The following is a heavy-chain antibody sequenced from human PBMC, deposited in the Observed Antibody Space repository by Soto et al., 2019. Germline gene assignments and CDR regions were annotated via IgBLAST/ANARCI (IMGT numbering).Heavy chain of an antibody. D-gene: IGHD4-4*01. CDR3: ARRDHSNSRGWFDP. J-gene: IGHJ5*02. V-gene: IGHV4-39*01. Sequence: QLQLQESGPGLVKPSETLSLTCTVSGGSVSSSSYYWGWIRQPPGKGLEWIGSIYYDGTTYYNPSLYGRVTISVDTSKNQFSLRLSSVTAADTAVYYCARRDHSNSRGWFDPWGPGTLVTVSS. CDR2: IYYDGTT. CDR1: GGSVSSSSYY.